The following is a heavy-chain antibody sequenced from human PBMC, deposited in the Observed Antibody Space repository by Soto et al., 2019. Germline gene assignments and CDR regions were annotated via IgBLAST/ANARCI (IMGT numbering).Heavy chain of an antibody. D-gene: IGHD6-13*01. Sequence: QVQLQQWGAGLLKPSETLSLTCAVYGGSFSGYYWSWICQPPGKGLEWIGEINHSGSTNYNPSLKSRVTISVDTSKNQFSLKLSSVTAADTAVYYCARGPGSSSWYRRYFDYWGQGTLVTVSS. J-gene: IGHJ4*02. V-gene: IGHV4-34*01. CDR1: GGSFSGYY. CDR2: INHSGST. CDR3: ARGPGSSSWYRRYFDY.